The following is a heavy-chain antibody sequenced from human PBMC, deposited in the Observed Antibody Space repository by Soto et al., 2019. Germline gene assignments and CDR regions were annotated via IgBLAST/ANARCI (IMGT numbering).Heavy chain of an antibody. CDR2: ISGSGGST. V-gene: IGHV3-23*01. CDR1: GFTFSNYA. CDR3: AKAIDRGYCCYGMDV. D-gene: IGHD3-22*01. J-gene: IGHJ6*02. Sequence: EVQLLESGGGLVQPGGSLRLSCAASGFTFSNYAMNWVRQAPGKGLEWVSAISGSGGSTYYADSVKGRFTVSRDNSKNTLYLQMNSLSAADPAVYFCAKAIDRGYCCYGMDVWGQGTTVTVSS.